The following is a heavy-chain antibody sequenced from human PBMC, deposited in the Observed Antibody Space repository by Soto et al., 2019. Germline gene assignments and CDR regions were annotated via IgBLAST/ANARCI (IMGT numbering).Heavy chain of an antibody. J-gene: IGHJ5*02. CDR2: IKSKTDGGTT. D-gene: IGHD6-13*01. Sequence: GGSLRLSCAASGFTFSNAWMSWVRQAPGKGLEWVGRIKSKTDGGTTDYAAPVKGRFTISRDDSKNTLYLQMNSLKTEDTAVYNCTTDFTFSSSWYPGNWFDPWGQGTLVTVSS. CDR1: GFTFSNAW. CDR3: TTDFTFSSSWYPGNWFDP. V-gene: IGHV3-15*01.